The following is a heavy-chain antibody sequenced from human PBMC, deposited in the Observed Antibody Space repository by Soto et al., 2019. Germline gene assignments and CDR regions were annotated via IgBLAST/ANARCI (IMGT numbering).Heavy chain of an antibody. Sequence: QVQLQQWGAGLLKPSETLSLTCAVFGGSVNSGNYYWSWIRQPPGKGLEWIGEMSHSGGTHFNPSLKSRVTISVDTSKTHFSLKMSSVTAADTALYYCARVERGTATTVVDAFDIWGPGTMVTVSS. CDR1: GGSVNSGNYY. V-gene: IGHV4-34*01. D-gene: IGHD1-1*01. J-gene: IGHJ3*02. CDR2: MSHSGGT. CDR3: ARVERGTATTVVDAFDI.